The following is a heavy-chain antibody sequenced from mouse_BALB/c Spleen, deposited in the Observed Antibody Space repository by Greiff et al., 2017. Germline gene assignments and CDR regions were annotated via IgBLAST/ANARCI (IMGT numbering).Heavy chain of an antibody. CDR1: GYSITSDYA. V-gene: IGHV3-2*02. CDR2: ISYSGST. J-gene: IGHJ2*01. Sequence: VQLKQSGPGLVKPSQSLSLTCTVTGYSITSDYAWNWIRQFPGNKLEWMGYISYSGSTSYNPSLKSRISITRDTSKNQFFLQLNSVTTEDTATYYCARSGLGRGGFDYWGQGTTLTVSS. CDR3: ARSGLGRGGFDY. D-gene: IGHD4-1*01.